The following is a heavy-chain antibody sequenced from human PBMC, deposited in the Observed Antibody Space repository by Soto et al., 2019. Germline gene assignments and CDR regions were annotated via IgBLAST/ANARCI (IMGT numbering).Heavy chain of an antibody. Sequence: GGSLRLSCAASGFTFSSYAMSWVRQAPWKGLEWVSAISGSGGSTYYADSVKGRFTISRDSSKNTLYLQMNSLRAEDTAVYYCAKEVPELTVGALYDAFDIWGQGTMVTVSS. CDR1: GFTFSSYA. V-gene: IGHV3-23*01. J-gene: IGHJ3*02. CDR3: AKEVPELTVGALYDAFDI. D-gene: IGHD1-26*01. CDR2: ISGSGGST.